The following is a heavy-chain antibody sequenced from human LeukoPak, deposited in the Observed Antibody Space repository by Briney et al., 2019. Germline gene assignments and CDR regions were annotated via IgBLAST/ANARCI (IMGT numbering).Heavy chain of an antibody. CDR3: ARGSPAMASPGYFDL. D-gene: IGHD5-18*01. CDR2: IYYSGST. CDR1: GASINDDY. J-gene: IGHJ2*01. V-gene: IGHV4-59*12. Sequence: SETLSLTCIVSGASINDDYWSWIRQPPGKGLEWIGYIYYSGSTNYNPSLKSRVTISVDTSKNQFSLKLSSVTAADTAVYYCARGSPAMASPGYFDLWGRGTLVTVSS.